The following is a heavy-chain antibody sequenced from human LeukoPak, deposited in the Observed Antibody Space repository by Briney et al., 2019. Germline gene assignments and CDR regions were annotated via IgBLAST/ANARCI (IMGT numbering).Heavy chain of an antibody. CDR3: AKATAHGDGRPFDY. CDR2: ISGSGDYT. V-gene: IGHV3-23*01. J-gene: IGHJ4*02. CDR1: GFTFSNYA. D-gene: IGHD5-24*01. Sequence: GGSLRLSCAASGFTFSNYAMSWVRQAPGKGLECVSGISGSGDYTYHADSVKGRFTISRDNSVNTLFLQMNSLRAEDTAVYYCAKATAHGDGRPFDYWGQGTLVTVSS.